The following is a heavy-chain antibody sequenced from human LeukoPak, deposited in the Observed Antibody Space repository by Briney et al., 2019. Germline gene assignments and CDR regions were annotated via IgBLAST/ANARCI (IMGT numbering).Heavy chain of an antibody. CDR3: ARVGYDSGGSY. V-gene: IGHV3-7*03. Sequence: GGSLRLSCAASGFTFSDYWMTWVRQAPGKGLEWVANIKQDGSEKFYVDSVKGRFTISRDNAKNALYLQMNSLRADDTAVYYCARVGYDSGGSYWGQGDLGTVSS. CDR2: IKQDGSEK. D-gene: IGHD3-22*01. CDR1: GFTFSDYW. J-gene: IGHJ4*02.